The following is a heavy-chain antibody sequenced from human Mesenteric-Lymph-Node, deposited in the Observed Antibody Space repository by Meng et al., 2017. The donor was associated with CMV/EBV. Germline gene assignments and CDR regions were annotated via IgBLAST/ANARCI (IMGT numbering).Heavy chain of an antibody. CDR3: ARMPSGSFLPHFDS. V-gene: IGHV1-8*01. CDR1: GYTFNSYD. J-gene: IGHJ4*02. Sequence: SGYTFNSYDINWVRQATGQGLEWMGWMNPNSANTGYAQKFQGRVTMTRNTSKSTAYLELSSLRSEDTAVYYCARMPSGSFLPHFDSWGQGTLVTVSS. CDR2: MNPNSANT. D-gene: IGHD1-26*01.